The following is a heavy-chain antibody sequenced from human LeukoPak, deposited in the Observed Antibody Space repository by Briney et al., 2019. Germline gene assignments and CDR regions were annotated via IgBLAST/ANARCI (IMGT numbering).Heavy chain of an antibody. J-gene: IGHJ4*02. Sequence: GGSLRLSCAASGFTFSSYAMSWVRQAPGKGLEWVSAISGSGGSTYYADSVKGRFTISRDNSKNTLYLQMNSLRAEDTAVYYCVTSTSSDYFDYWGQGTLVTVSS. CDR2: ISGSGGST. CDR1: GFTFSSYA. D-gene: IGHD1-20*01. V-gene: IGHV3-23*01. CDR3: VTSTSSDYFDY.